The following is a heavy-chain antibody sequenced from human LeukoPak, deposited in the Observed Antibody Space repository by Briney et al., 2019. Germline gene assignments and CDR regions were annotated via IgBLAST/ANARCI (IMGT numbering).Heavy chain of an antibody. Sequence: SGGSLGLSCAASGFTFSSYAMSWVRQAPGKGLEWVSAISGSGGSTYYADSVKGRFTISRDNSKNTLYLQMNSLRAEDTAVYYCAKGWSTGIVVVVAAYWGQGTLVTVSS. CDR3: AKGWSTGIVVVVAAY. CDR1: GFTFSSYA. D-gene: IGHD2-15*01. V-gene: IGHV3-23*01. J-gene: IGHJ4*02. CDR2: ISGSGGST.